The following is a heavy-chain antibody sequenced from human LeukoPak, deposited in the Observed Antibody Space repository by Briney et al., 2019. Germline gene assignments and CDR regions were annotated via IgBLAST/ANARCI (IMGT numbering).Heavy chain of an antibody. CDR1: GYTFTSYD. CDR2: MNPNSGNT. Sequence: ASVKVSCKASGYTFTSYDINWVRQATGQGLEWMGWMNPNSGNTGYAQKFQGRVTITRNTSISTAYMELSSLRSEDTALYYCAKAHCSSTSCYFCLYCYFDYWGQGTLVTVSS. V-gene: IGHV1-8*03. J-gene: IGHJ4*02. CDR3: AKAHCSSTSCYFCLYCYFDY. D-gene: IGHD2-2*01.